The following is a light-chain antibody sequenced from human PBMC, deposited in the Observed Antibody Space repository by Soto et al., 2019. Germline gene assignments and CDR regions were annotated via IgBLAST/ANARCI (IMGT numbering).Light chain of an antibody. V-gene: IGKV1-5*01. CDR2: DAS. J-gene: IGKJ4*01. CDR3: QKYNSAPLT. CDR1: QSVSRF. Sequence: IQMTQSPSPPSASVGDRVTITCRASQSVSRFLAWYQQKPGKAPQLLIYDASNLESGVPARFSGSGSGTDFTLTISSLQPEDVATYYCQKYNSAPLTFGGGTKVDIK.